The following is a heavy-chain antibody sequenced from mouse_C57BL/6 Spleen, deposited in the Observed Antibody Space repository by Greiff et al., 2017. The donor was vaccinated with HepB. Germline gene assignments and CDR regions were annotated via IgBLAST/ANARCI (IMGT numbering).Heavy chain of an antibody. Sequence: EVQLVESEGGLVQPGSSMKLSCTASGFTFSDYYMAWVRQVPEKGLEWVANINYDGSSTYYLDSLKSRFIISRDNAKNILYLQMSSLKSEDTATYYCARAGDGYYYYFDYGGQGTTLTVSS. CDR1: GFTFSDYY. V-gene: IGHV5-16*01. CDR2: INYDGSST. J-gene: IGHJ2*01. D-gene: IGHD2-3*01. CDR3: ARAGDGYYYYFDY.